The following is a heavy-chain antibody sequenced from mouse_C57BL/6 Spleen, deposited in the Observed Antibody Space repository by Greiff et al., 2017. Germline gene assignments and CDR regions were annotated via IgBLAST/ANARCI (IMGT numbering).Heavy chain of an antibody. J-gene: IGHJ4*01. CDR1: GFTFSDYY. Sequence: EVQLVESEGGLVQPGSSMKLSCTASGFTFSDYYMAWVRQVPEKGLEWVANINYDGSSTYYLDSLKSRFIISRDNAKNILYLQMSSLKSEDTATXYCARETVVAGDAMDYWGQGTSVTVSS. D-gene: IGHD1-1*01. CDR3: ARETVVAGDAMDY. CDR2: INYDGSST. V-gene: IGHV5-16*01.